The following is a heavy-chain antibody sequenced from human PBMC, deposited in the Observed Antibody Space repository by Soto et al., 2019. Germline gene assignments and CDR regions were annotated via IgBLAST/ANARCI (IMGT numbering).Heavy chain of an antibody. CDR2: IYWDDDK. Sequence: QITLKESGPTLVKPTQTLTLTCTFSGFSLSATGMAVGWIRQPPGKALEWLALIYWDDDKRYRPSLEGRLTITKDTSNNQVVLTMTIMDPVDTGTYYCAREAMTIMVRAFDIWGQGTTVTVSS. D-gene: IGHD5-18*01. CDR3: AREAMTIMVRAFDI. J-gene: IGHJ3*02. CDR1: GFSLSATGMA. V-gene: IGHV2-5*02.